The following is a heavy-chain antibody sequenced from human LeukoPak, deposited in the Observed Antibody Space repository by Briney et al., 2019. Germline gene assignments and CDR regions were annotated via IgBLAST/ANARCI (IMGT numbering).Heavy chain of an antibody. J-gene: IGHJ4*02. CDR1: GFTFSSYS. V-gene: IGHV3-21*01. D-gene: IGHD3-10*01. Sequence: GGSLRLSCAASGFTFSSYSMNWVRQAPGKGLEWVSSISSSSSYIYYADSVKGRFTISRDNAKNSLYLRMNSLRAEDTAVYYCARAPSYGSGSSGYWGQGTLVTVSS. CDR3: ARAPSYGSGSSGY. CDR2: ISSSSSYI.